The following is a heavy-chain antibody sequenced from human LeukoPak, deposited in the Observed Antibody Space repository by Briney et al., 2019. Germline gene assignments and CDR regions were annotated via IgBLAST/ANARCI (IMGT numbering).Heavy chain of an antibody. CDR2: IYYSGST. Sequence: PSETLSLTCTVPGGSISSYYWSWIRQPPGKGLEWIGYIYYSGSTNYNPSLKSRVTISVDTSKNQFSLKLSSVTAADTAVYYCARATYSSGYVDYWGQGTLVTVSS. CDR3: ARATYSSGYVDY. V-gene: IGHV4-59*01. J-gene: IGHJ4*02. CDR1: GGSISSYY. D-gene: IGHD6-19*01.